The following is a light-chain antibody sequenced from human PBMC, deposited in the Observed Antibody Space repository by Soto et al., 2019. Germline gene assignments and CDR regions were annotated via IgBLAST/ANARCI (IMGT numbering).Light chain of an antibody. CDR1: QSVSRW. CDR2: DAS. J-gene: IGKJ4*01. Sequence: DIQLTQSPSTLSASVGDRDTITCRASQSVSRWLAWIQQKPGKAPRLLIYDASNLEIGVPSRFSGSGSWTDFTLTISSLQPDDVATYYCQQYNSYSPTFGGGTKVEIK. CDR3: QQYNSYSPT. V-gene: IGKV1-5*01.